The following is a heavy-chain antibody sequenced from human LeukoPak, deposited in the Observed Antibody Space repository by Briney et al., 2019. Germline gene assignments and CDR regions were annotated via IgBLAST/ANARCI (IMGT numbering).Heavy chain of an antibody. CDR1: GGTFSSYA. CDR3: ARDRFSMVRRQRNWFDP. D-gene: IGHD3-10*01. J-gene: IGHJ5*02. V-gene: IGHV1-69*05. Sequence: SVKVSCKASGGTFSSYAISWVRQAPGQGLELMGGIIPIFGTANYAQKFQGRVTITTDGSTSTAYMELSSLRSEDTAVYYCARDRFSMVRRQRNWFDPWGQGTLVTVSS. CDR2: IIPIFGTA.